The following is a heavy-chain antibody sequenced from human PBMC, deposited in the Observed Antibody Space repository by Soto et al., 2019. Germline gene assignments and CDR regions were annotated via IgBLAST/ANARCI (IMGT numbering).Heavy chain of an antibody. CDR3: ARGALGFDP. V-gene: IGHV3-13*04. CDR2: IGTAGDT. D-gene: IGHD6-6*01. CDR1: GFSFSKYD. J-gene: IGHJ5*02. Sequence: EVQLVESGGGLVQPGGSLRLSCEASGFSFSKYDIHWVRQATGKGLEWVSGIGTAGDTYYACSVKGRFTISRENAKNSLYLQMNSLRAGDTAVYYCARGALGFDPWGQGTLVAVSS.